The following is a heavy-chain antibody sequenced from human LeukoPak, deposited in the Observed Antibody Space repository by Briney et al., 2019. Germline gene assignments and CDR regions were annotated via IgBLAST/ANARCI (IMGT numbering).Heavy chain of an antibody. J-gene: IGHJ6*02. CDR1: GYTFTSYA. CDR3: ARVPRPHYYYYGMDV. V-gene: IGHV7-4-1*02. Sequence: ASVKVSCKASGYTFTSYAMNWVRQAPGQGLEWMGWINTNTGNPTYAQGFTGRFVFSLDTSVSTAYLQISSLKAEDTAVYYCARVPRPHYYYYGMDVWGQGTTVTVSS. CDR2: INTNTGNP.